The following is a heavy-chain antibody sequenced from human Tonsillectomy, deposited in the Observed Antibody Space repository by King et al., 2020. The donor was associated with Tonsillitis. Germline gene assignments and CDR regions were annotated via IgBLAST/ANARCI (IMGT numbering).Heavy chain of an antibody. V-gene: IGHV1-69*01. D-gene: IGHD3-10*01. CDR3: ARGLRLYGSGMYYFDY. Sequence: VQLVESGAEVKKPGSSVKVSCKASVCTFSSYAISWVRQAPGQGLYWMGGIIPIFGTANSAQKFQGSVTITADESTSTAYMGPSSLRSEDTAVYYCARGLRLYGSGMYYFDYWGQGTLVTVSS. CDR1: VCTFSSYA. J-gene: IGHJ4*02. CDR2: IIPIFGTA.